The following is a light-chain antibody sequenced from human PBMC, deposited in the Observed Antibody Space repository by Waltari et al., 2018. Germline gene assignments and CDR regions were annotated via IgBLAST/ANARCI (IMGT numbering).Light chain of an antibody. CDR3: CSRAGSSVV. CDR1: SGAVGHYNY. V-gene: IGLV2-11*01. Sequence: QSALTQPRSVSGSPGQSVTIPCPGTSGAVGHYNYVSWYQEQPGNAPRLTIYDVSERPSGVPDRFSASKSGNTASLTISGLQAEDEGSYHCCSRAGSSVVFGGGTKLTVL. J-gene: IGLJ2*01. CDR2: DVS.